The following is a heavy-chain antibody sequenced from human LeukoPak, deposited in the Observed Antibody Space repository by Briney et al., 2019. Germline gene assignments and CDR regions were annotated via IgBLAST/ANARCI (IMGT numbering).Heavy chain of an antibody. Sequence: SVKVSCKASGGTFSSYAISWVRQAPGQGLEWMGGIIPIFGTANYAQKFQGRVTITTDESTSTAYMELSSLRSEDTAVYYCAKDISGSYYGKSDHWGQGTLVTVSS. J-gene: IGHJ4*02. CDR1: GGTFSSYA. CDR3: AKDISGSYYGKSDH. V-gene: IGHV1-69*05. D-gene: IGHD1-26*01. CDR2: IIPIFGTA.